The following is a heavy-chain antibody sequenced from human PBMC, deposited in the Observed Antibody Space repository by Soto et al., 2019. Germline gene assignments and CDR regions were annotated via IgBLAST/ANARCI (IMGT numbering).Heavy chain of an antibody. CDR2: ISYDGSNK. CDR1: GFTFSSYG. J-gene: IGHJ6*02. V-gene: IGHV3-30*18. CDR3: AKDQDYYYGMDV. Sequence: QVQLVESGGGVVQPGRSLRLSCAASGFTFSSYGMHWVRQAPGKGLEWVAVISYDGSNKYYADSVKGRFTISRDNSKNPLYLQMNSLRAEDTAVYYCAKDQDYYYGMDVWGQGTTVTVSS.